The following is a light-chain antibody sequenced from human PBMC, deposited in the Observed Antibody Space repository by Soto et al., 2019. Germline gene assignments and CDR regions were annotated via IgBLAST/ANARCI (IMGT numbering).Light chain of an antibody. Sequence: QSVLTQPASVSGSPGQSITISCTGTSSDVGGYNYVSWYQQHPGKAPELMIYEVSNRPSGVSNRFSGSKSGNTASLTISGPQAEDEADYYSTSYTSSSTLVFGGGTKLTVL. CDR2: EVS. CDR3: TSYTSSSTLV. V-gene: IGLV2-14*01. CDR1: SSDVGGYNY. J-gene: IGLJ2*01.